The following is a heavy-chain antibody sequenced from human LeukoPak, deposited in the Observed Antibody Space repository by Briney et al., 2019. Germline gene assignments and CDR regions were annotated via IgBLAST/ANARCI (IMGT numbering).Heavy chain of an antibody. CDR2: IDYSGST. J-gene: IGHJ4*02. Sequence: SETLSLTCTVSGDSNTNSIYYWGWIRQPPGKGLEWIGSIDYSGSTYYNPSLKSRATISIDTSKNQFSLKLSSVTAADTAVYYCAREYTLYRSGWFLDYWGQGTGVAVSS. CDR1: GDSNTNSIYY. CDR3: AREYTLYRSGWFLDY. D-gene: IGHD6-19*01. V-gene: IGHV4-39*07.